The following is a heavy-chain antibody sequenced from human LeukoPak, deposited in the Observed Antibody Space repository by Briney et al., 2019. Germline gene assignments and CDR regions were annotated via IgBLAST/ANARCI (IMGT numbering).Heavy chain of an antibody. CDR3: TKDPNGDYVGAFDP. V-gene: IGHV3-23*01. D-gene: IGHD4-17*01. J-gene: IGHJ5*02. CDR2: FSRSGPET. Sequence: GGSLRLSCAASGFTFGSSAMSWVRQAPGKGPEWVSTFSRSGPETYYADSVKGRFTISRDNSQNTLYLQMNSLRAEDTAVYYCTKDPNGDYVGAFDPWGQGTLVTVSS. CDR1: GFTFGSSA.